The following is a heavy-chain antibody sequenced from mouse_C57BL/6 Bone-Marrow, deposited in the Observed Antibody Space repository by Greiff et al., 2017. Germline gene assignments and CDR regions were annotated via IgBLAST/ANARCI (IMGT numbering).Heavy chain of an antibody. D-gene: IGHD2-1*01. CDR2: IDPENGDT. V-gene: IGHV14-4*01. J-gene: IGHJ4*01. CDR1: GFNIKDDY. CDR3: VYYGYAMDY. Sequence: VQLQQSGAELVRPGASVKLSCTASGFNIKDDYMHWVKQSPEQGLEWIGWIDPENGDTEYASKLQGKATITADTSSNTAYLQLSSLTSENTAVYYCVYYGYAMDYWGQGTSVTVSS.